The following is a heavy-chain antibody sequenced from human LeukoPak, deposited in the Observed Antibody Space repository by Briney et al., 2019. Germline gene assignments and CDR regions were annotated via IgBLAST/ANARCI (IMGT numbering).Heavy chain of an antibody. Sequence: ASVKVSCKASGYTFTYYAINWVRQAPGQGLEWMGWINTNTGNPTYAQGFTGRFVFSLDTSVSTAYLQISSLKAEDTAVYYCARVLGNDNGYRDGYSFDLDSWGQGTLVTVSS. CDR1: GYTFTYYA. CDR3: ARVLGNDNGYRDGYSFDLDS. D-gene: IGHD5-24*01. CDR2: INTNTGNP. V-gene: IGHV7-4-1*02. J-gene: IGHJ4*02.